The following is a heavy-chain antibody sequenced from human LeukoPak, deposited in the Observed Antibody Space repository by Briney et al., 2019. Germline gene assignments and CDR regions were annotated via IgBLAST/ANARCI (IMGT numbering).Heavy chain of an antibody. CDR3: ARAGNYYADAFDI. D-gene: IGHD1-26*01. V-gene: IGHV4-59*01. CDR2: IYYSGST. CDR1: GGSIRSYY. Sequence: SETLSLTCTVSGGSIRSYYWSWIRPPPGKGLEWIGYIYYSGSTSYHPSLKSRVTISVDTSKNQFSLNLSSVTAADTAVYYCARAGNYYADAFDIWGQGTMVTVSS. J-gene: IGHJ3*02.